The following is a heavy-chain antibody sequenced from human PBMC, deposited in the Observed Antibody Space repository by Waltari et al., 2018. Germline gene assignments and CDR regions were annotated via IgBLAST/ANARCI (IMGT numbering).Heavy chain of an antibody. CDR2: IYYSGST. J-gene: IGHJ3*02. CDR3: ARPSMVRGRVVAFDI. V-gene: IGHV4-39*01. CDR1: GGSISSSSYY. Sequence: QLQLQESGPGLVKPSETLSLTCTVSGGSISSSSYYWGWIRQPPGKGLEWIGSIYYSGSTYYNPSLKSRVTISVDTSKNQFSLKLSSVTAADTAVYYCARPSMVRGRVVAFDIWGQGTMVTVSS. D-gene: IGHD3-10*01.